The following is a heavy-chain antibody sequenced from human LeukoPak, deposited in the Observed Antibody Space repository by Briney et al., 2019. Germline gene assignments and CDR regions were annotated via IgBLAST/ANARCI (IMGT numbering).Heavy chain of an antibody. J-gene: IGHJ5*02. CDR3: AAQIAARPPGWFDP. V-gene: IGHV4-38-2*01. CDR2: IYHSGST. D-gene: IGHD6-6*01. Sequence: SETLSLTCAVSGYSISSGYYWGWIRQPPGKGLEWIGSIYHSGSTYYNPSIKSRVTISVDTSKNQFSLKLSSVTAADTAVYYCAAQIAARPPGWFDPWGQGTLVTVSS. CDR1: GYSISSGYY.